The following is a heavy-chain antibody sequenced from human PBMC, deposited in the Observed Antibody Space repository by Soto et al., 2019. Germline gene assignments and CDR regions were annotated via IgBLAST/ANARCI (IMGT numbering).Heavy chain of an antibody. V-gene: IGHV2-5*02. CDR3: AHIGATMIVLGAFDI. D-gene: IGHD3-22*01. CDR2: IYWDDDK. Sequence: SGPTLVNPTQTLTLTCTFSGFSLSTSGVGVGWIRQPPGKALEWLALIYWDDDKRYSPSLKSRLTITKNTSKNQVVLTINNMNPVYIATYYCAHIGATMIVLGAFDIWGQGTMVTVSS. J-gene: IGHJ3*02. CDR1: GFSLSTSGVG.